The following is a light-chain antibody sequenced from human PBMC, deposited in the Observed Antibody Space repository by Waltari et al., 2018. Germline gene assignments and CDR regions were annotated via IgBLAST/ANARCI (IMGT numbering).Light chain of an antibody. Sequence: EIVMTQSPATLSVSPGERATLSCRASRSVGNNLAWNQQKPGQAPRPLIYGATTRDTGIPARFSGSGSGIEFTLIITSLQSEDFAVYYCYQYRNWPRTFGQGTKVEIK. J-gene: IGKJ1*01. V-gene: IGKV3D-15*01. CDR3: YQYRNWPRT. CDR2: GAT. CDR1: RSVGNN.